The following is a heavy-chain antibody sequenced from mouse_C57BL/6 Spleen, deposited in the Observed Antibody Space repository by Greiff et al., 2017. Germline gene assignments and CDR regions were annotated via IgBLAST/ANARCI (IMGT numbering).Heavy chain of an antibody. CDR1: GYAFSSYW. D-gene: IGHD2-4*01. CDR2: IYPGDGDT. Sequence: LQESGAELVKPGASVKISCKASGYAFSSYWMNWVKQRPGKGLEWIGQIYPGDGDTNYNGKFKGKATLTADKSSSTAYMQLSSLTSEDSAVYFCARCYDYDFYAMDYWGQGTSVTVSS. CDR3: ARCYDYDFYAMDY. J-gene: IGHJ4*01. V-gene: IGHV1-80*01.